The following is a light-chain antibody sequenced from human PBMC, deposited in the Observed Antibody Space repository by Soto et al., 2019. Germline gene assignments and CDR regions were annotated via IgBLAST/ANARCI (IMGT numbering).Light chain of an antibody. Sequence: EIVMTQSPATLSVSPGERATLSCRASQSVSSNLAWYQQKPGQAPRLLIYGASTRATGIPARFSGSGSGTEFTLTISSLQSKDFAVYYCQQYNNWPLYTFGKGTKLEIK. J-gene: IGKJ2*01. CDR1: QSVSSN. CDR2: GAS. V-gene: IGKV3-15*01. CDR3: QQYNNWPLYT.